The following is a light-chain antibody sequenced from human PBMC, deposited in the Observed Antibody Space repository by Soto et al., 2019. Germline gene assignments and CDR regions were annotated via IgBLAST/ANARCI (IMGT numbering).Light chain of an antibody. CDR3: ASWDDSLNGWV. Sequence: QSVLTQPPSASGTPGQRVTISCSGSSSNIGSNTVNWYKQLPGTAPKLLIYSDNQRPSGVPGRFSGSKSGTSASLAISGLQSEDETDYYCASWDDSLNGWVFGGGTKLTVL. CDR1: SSNIGSNT. CDR2: SDN. V-gene: IGLV1-44*01. J-gene: IGLJ3*02.